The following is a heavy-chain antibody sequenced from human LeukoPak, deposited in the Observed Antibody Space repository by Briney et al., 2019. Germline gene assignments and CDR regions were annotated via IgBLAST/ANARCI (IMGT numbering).Heavy chain of an antibody. CDR1: GYSFTSYW. CDR2: IYPGDSDT. CDR3: ARNAMVRGVPSPVNL. D-gene: IGHD3-10*01. Sequence: GESLKISCKGSGYSFTSYWIGWVRQMPGKGLEWMGIIYPGDSDTRYSPSFQGQVTISADKSISTAYLQWSSLKASDTAMYYCARNAMVRGVPSPVNLWGQGTLVTVSS. V-gene: IGHV5-51*01. J-gene: IGHJ5*02.